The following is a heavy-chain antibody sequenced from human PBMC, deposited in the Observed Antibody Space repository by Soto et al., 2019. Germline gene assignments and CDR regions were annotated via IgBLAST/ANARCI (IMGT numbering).Heavy chain of an antibody. V-gene: IGHV4-59*08. CDR3: ARTYGDYGRLNWFDP. D-gene: IGHD4-17*01. J-gene: IGHJ5*02. CDR1: GGSISSYY. Sequence: SETLSLTCTVSGGSISSYYWSWIRQPPGKGLEWIGYIYYSGSTNYNPSLKSRVTISVDTSKNQFSLKLSSVTAADTAVYYCARTYGDYGRLNWFDPWGQGTLVTVSS. CDR2: IYYSGST.